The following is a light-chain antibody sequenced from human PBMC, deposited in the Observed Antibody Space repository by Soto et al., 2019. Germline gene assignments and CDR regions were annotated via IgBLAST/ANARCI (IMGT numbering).Light chain of an antibody. Sequence: QLVLTQSPSASASLGASVKLTCTLSSGHSSYAIAWHQQQPEKGPRYLMKLNSDCSHSKGDGIPDRFSGSSSGAERYLTISSLQSEDEADYYCQTWGTGIQGVFGGGTQLTVL. V-gene: IGLV4-69*01. CDR3: QTWGTGIQGV. CDR2: LNSDCSH. J-gene: IGLJ3*02. CDR1: SGHSSYA.